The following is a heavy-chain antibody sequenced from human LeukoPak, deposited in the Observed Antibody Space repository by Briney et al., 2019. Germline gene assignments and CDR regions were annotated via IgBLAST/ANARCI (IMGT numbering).Heavy chain of an antibody. Sequence: PSETLSLTCTVSGGSISYYYWSWIRQPPGKGLEWIGYVYYSGSTSYNPSLKSRVTMSLDTSKHQFSLKLNSVTAADTAVYYCARHAYCGGDCFGGAFEIWGQATMVTVSS. V-gene: IGHV4-59*08. CDR2: VYYSGST. CDR3: ARHAYCGGDCFGGAFEI. D-gene: IGHD2-21*02. J-gene: IGHJ3*02. CDR1: GGSISYYY.